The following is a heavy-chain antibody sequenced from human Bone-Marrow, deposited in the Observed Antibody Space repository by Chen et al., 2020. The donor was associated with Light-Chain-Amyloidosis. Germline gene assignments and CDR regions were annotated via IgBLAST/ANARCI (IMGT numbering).Heavy chain of an antibody. V-gene: IGHV4-39*01. D-gene: IGHD2-15*01. J-gene: IGHJ4*02. CDR1: GGSISINSYY. CDR3: ARMFGFCSGGSCYSAYFDY. CDR2: MSYSGST. Sequence: QLQLQESGPGLVRPSETLSLTCPVSGGSISINSYYWGWIRQPPGKGLEWIGCMSYSGSTYYSPSLKSRVPISVDTPKNQFALRLNSVTAADTALYYCARMFGFCSGGSCYSAYFDYWGQGALVTVSS.